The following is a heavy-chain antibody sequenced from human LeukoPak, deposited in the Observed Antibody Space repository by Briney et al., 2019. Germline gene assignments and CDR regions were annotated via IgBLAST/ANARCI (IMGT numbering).Heavy chain of an antibody. V-gene: IGHV1-18*04. CDR3: ARWDRVDIAATNDDY. J-gene: IGHJ4*02. CDR2: INVYNGNT. Sequence: GASVKLSCKTAGYTFTTYTINWVRQAPGQGLEWMGWINVYNGNTNNAQKFQGRVTMTTDTSTSTAYMELTSLRSDDTAVYYCARWDRVDIAATNDDYWGQGTLVTVSS. CDR1: GYTFTTYT. D-gene: IGHD5-12*01.